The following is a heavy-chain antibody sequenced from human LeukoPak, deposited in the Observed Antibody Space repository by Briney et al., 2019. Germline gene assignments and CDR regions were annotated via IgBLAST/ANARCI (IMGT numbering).Heavy chain of an antibody. CDR1: GGSVSSGNYY. CDR2: IYTSGST. CDR3: TRGGELMNY. V-gene: IGHV4-61*02. D-gene: IGHD1-7*01. J-gene: IGHJ4*02. Sequence: PSQTLSLTCTVSGGSVSSGNYYWSWIRQPAGKGLEWIGRIYTSGSTNYNPSLKSRVAISIDASKNQFSLRLSSVTAADTAVYYCTRGGELMNYWGQGTLVTVSS.